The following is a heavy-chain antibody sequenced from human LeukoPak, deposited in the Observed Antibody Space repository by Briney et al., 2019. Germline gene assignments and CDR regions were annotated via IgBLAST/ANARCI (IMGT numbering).Heavy chain of an antibody. V-gene: IGHV4-59*12. CDR2: IYYSGST. CDR3: ASLYRDSSGYYSIWY. Sequence: PSETLSLTCTVSGGSISSYYWSWIRQPPGKGLEWIGYIYYSGSTNYNPSLKSRVTISVDTSKNQFSLKLSSVTAADTAVYYCASLYRDSSGYYSIWYWGQGTLVTVSS. J-gene: IGHJ4*02. CDR1: GGSISSYY. D-gene: IGHD3-22*01.